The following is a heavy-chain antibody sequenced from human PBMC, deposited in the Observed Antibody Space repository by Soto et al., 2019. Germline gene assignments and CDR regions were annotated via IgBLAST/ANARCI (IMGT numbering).Heavy chain of an antibody. CDR1: QDSFSTFG. J-gene: IGHJ6*02. Sequence: SQRNCCRDSQDSFSTFGIGWVRQMPGNGLEWMGIIYPSDSDTRYSPSFQGQVTISADKSSRTAYLQWSSLKASDSAMYYCARLPQDYYYHGMDVWGQGNKVTVCS. CDR3: ARLPQDYYYHGMDV. V-gene: IGHV5-51*01. CDR2: IYPSDSDT.